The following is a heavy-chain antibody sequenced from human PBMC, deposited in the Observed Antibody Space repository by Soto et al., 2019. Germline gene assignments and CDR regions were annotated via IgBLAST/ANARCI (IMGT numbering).Heavy chain of an antibody. V-gene: IGHV4-39*01. J-gene: IGHJ4*02. CDR2: IYYSGST. D-gene: IGHD5-12*01. CDR1: GGSISSSSYY. Sequence: SETLSLTCTVSGGSISSSSYYWGWIRQPPGKGLEWIGSIYYSGSTYYNPSLKSRVTISVDTSKNQFSLKLSSVTAADTAVYYCARRLVATIFDYWGQGTLVTVSS. CDR3: ARRLVATIFDY.